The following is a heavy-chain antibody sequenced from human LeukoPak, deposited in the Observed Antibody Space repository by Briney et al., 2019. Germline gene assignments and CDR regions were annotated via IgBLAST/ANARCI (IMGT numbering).Heavy chain of an antibody. CDR1: GYTFTSYG. Sequence: ASVKVSCKASGYTFTSYGISWVRQAPGQGLEWMGWISAYNGNTNYAQKLQGRVTITADESTSTAYMELSSLRSEDTAVYYCARAVIIAVAGTMPNDYWGQGTLVTVSS. CDR3: ARAVIIAVAGTMPNDY. V-gene: IGHV1-18*01. J-gene: IGHJ4*02. CDR2: ISAYNGNT. D-gene: IGHD6-19*01.